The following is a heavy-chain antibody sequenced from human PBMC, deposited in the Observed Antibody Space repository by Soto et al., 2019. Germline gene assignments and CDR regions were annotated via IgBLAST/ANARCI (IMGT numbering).Heavy chain of an antibody. CDR1: GCSMSNGYYY. CDR2: IYHSGRT. D-gene: IGHD1-20*01. J-gene: IGHJ4*02. Sequence: SETLSLTCTVSGCSMSNGYYYWSWVRQNPGKGLEWIGHIYHSGRTYYNPSLKSRVGILVDTSKNQFSLNLNSVTAADTAVYYCARWVEVSLDYFDSWGQGTPVTVS. V-gene: IGHV4-31*03. CDR3: ARWVEVSLDYFDS.